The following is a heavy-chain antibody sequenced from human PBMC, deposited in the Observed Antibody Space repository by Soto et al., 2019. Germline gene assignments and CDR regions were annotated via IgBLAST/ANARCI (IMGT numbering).Heavy chain of an antibody. Sequence: QVQLVQSGAEVKKPGSSVKVSCKASGGTFSSYAISWVRQAPGPGIEWMGGIIPIFGTVNYGQKFQGRVKITAVESTSTAYMELSSLRSEDTAVYYCARELGVDDFLYGSDGNWFAPSGQGTLVTVSS. CDR3: ARELGVDDFLYGSDGNWFAP. D-gene: IGHD3-10*01. V-gene: IGHV1-69*01. CDR2: IIPIFGTV. CDR1: GGTFSSYA. J-gene: IGHJ5*02.